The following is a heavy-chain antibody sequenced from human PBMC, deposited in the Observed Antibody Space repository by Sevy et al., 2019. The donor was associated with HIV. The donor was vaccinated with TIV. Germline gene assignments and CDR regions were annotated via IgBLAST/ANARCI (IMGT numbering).Heavy chain of an antibody. V-gene: IGHV4-59*01. J-gene: IGHJ5*02. CDR1: GGSISAYY. D-gene: IGHD5-12*01. Sequence: SETLSLTCTVSGGSISAYYWSWIRQPPGKPLEYIGYIYYTGSTNYNPSLKSRVTLSVDTSKNQFSLKLNSVTAADTAVYFCARAPPVRSGDDSLNWFDPWGQGTLVTVS. CDR3: ARAPPVRSGDDSLNWFDP. CDR2: IYYTGST.